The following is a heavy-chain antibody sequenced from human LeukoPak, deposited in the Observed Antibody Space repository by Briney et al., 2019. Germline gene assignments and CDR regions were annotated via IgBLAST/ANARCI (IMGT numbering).Heavy chain of an antibody. CDR3: AKRPQGTGTPYYFDY. Sequence: GGSLRLSXAASGFTFSSYAMSWVRQAPGKGVEWVSIITGSGGSTSYADSVKGRFTISRDNSKNTVYLQMNSLRAEDTAIYYCAKRPQGTGTPYYFDYWGQGTLVTVSS. CDR1: GFTFSSYA. CDR2: ITGSGGST. J-gene: IGHJ4*02. V-gene: IGHV3-23*01. D-gene: IGHD3/OR15-3a*01.